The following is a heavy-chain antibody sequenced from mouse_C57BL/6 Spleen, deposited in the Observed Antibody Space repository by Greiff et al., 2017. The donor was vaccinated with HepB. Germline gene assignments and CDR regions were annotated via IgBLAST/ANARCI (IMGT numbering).Heavy chain of an antibody. V-gene: IGHV2-5*01. J-gene: IGHJ1*03. CDR1: GFSLTSYG. CDR3: AKNPLDYGSSYGYWYFDV. CDR2: IWRGGST. D-gene: IGHD1-1*01. Sequence: VHLVESGPGLVQPSQSLSITCTVSGFSLTSYGVHWVRQSPGKGLEWLGVIWRGGSTDYNAAFMSRLSITKDNSKSQVFFKMNSLQADDTAIYYCAKNPLDYGSSYGYWYFDVWGTGTTVTVSS.